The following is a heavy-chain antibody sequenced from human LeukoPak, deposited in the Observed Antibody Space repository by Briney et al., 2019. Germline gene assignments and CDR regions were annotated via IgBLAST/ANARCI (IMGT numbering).Heavy chain of an antibody. CDR2: IHSNGYT. CDR3: TKRGGPMSGSYDYFDP. D-gene: IGHD1-26*01. J-gene: IGHJ5*02. CDR1: GCSISGYY. Sequence: SETLSLTCTVTGCSISGYYWSWIRQPPGQGLEWIAYIHSNGYTNYNPSLKSRVTISVDTSKNQFSLKVTSVTAADTAMYYCTKRGGPMSGSYDYFDPWGQGTLVTVS. V-gene: IGHV4-4*09.